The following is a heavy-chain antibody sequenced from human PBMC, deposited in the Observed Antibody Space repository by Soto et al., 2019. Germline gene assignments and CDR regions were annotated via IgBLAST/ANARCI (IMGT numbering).Heavy chain of an antibody. Sequence: XGCLRLSRPASRFAFSTSSMSWVRQAPGKGLVWVSGISGRGGDRHYADSVKGRFTISRDNSESTLYLQMNNLRAEDTAVYYCAKDRTVNYYDYTDAWGQGTLVTVSS. D-gene: IGHD3-22*01. CDR2: ISGRGGDR. CDR3: AKDRTVNYYDYTDA. CDR1: RFAFSTSS. V-gene: IGHV3-23*01. J-gene: IGHJ5*02.